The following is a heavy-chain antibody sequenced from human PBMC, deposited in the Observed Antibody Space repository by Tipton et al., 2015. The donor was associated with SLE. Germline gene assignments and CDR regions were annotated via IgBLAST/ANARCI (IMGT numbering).Heavy chain of an antibody. CDR3: AREGDSSSWYARGHYGMDV. V-gene: IGHV4-34*01. J-gene: IGHJ6*02. CDR1: GGSFSGYY. Sequence: TLSLTCAVYGGSFSGYYWSWIRQPPGKGLEWIGEINPSGSANYNPSLKSRVTISVDTSKKQFSPKLSSVTAADTAVYYCAREGDSSSWYARGHYGMDVWGQGTTVTVSS. CDR2: INPSGSA. D-gene: IGHD6-13*01.